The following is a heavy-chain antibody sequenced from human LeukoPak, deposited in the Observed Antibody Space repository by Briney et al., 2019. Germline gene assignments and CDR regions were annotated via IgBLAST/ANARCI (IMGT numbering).Heavy chain of an antibody. V-gene: IGHV3-30*18. Sequence: GGSLRLSCAASGFTFSSYGMHWVRQAPGKGLEWVAVISYDGSNKYYADSMKGRFTISRDNSKNTLYLQMNSLRAEDTAVYYCAKVVVPAAIPLWADYWGQGTLVTVSS. CDR1: GFTFSSYG. J-gene: IGHJ4*02. CDR3: AKVVVPAAIPLWADY. CDR2: ISYDGSNK. D-gene: IGHD2-2*02.